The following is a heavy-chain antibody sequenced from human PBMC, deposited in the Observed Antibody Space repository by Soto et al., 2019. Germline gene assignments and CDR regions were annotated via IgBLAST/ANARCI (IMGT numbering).Heavy chain of an antibody. Sequence: QVQLVESGGGVVQPGRSLRLSCAASGFTFSSYAMHWVRQAPGKGLEWVTVISSDGSSKYYADSVKGRCAISTDNSKNTLYRQMNTLRAEDTALYYCARDRIAARPRGDYWGQGTLVTVSS. D-gene: IGHD6-6*01. CDR2: ISSDGSSK. J-gene: IGHJ4*02. V-gene: IGHV3-30*09. CDR3: ARDRIAARPRGDY. CDR1: GFTFSSYA.